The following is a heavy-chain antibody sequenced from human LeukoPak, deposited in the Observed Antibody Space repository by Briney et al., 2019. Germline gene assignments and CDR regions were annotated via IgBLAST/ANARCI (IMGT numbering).Heavy chain of an antibody. D-gene: IGHD6-13*01. CDR2: IKQDGSER. J-gene: IGHJ4*02. V-gene: IGHV3-7*01. Sequence: GGSLRLSCAASGFTFSSYWMSWVRQAPGKGLEWVANIKQDGSERYYVDSVTGRFTISRDNAKDSLYLQMNSLRAEDTAVYYCARDLPAAGMFDYWGQGTLVTVSS. CDR3: ARDLPAAGMFDY. CDR1: GFTFSSYW.